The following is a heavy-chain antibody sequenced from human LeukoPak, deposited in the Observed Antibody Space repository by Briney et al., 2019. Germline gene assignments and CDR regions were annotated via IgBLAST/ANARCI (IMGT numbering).Heavy chain of an antibody. CDR3: ARRDSNWAFDY. Sequence: GESLKISCKGSGYSFTSYWVAWVRQMPGKGLEWMGIIYPRDSDTRYSPSFQGQVTISADKSISTAYLQWSSLKASDTAMYYCARRDSNWAFDYWGQGTLVTVSS. J-gene: IGHJ4*02. D-gene: IGHD7-27*01. V-gene: IGHV5-51*01. CDR2: IYPRDSDT. CDR1: GYSFTSYW.